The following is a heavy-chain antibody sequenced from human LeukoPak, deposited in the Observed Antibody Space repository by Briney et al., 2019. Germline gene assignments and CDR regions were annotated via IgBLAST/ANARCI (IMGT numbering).Heavy chain of an antibody. CDR1: GHSITSGYY. D-gene: IGHD4-23*01. V-gene: IGHV4-38-2*01. CDR2: IYHSGST. Sequence: SETLSLTCAVSGHSITSGYYWGWMRQPPGKGLEWIGGIYHSGSTHYNPSLKSRVTISVDTSKNQLSLKLSSVSAADTAVYYCARNISSDNSPNRNQHFDYWGQGILVTVSS. J-gene: IGHJ4*02. CDR3: ARNISSDNSPNRNQHFDY.